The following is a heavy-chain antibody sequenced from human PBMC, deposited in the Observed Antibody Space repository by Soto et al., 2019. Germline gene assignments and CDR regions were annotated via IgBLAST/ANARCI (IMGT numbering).Heavy chain of an antibody. V-gene: IGHV1-46*02. J-gene: IGHJ1*01. CDR3: ARDLAAGEH. CDR1: GYTFKHYY. Sequence: QVQLVQSGAEVKKPGASVKVSCRTSGYTFKHYYIHWVRQAPGQGLEWLGIINPASASTNYAQEFQDRVTLTMDSSTTTVYMELSGLSAEDTAIFYCARDLAAGEHWGQGTLVTVSS. D-gene: IGHD6-13*01. CDR2: INPASAST.